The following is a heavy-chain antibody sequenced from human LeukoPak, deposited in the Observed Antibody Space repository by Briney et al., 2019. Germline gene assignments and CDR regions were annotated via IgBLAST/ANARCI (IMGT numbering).Heavy chain of an antibody. CDR2: IWYDGSNK. J-gene: IGHJ4*02. CDR3: ARDQGVGKGYFDY. Sequence: PGGSLRLSCAASGFTFSSYGMHWVRQAPGKGLEWVAVIWYDGSNKYYADSVKGRFTISRDNSKNTLYLQMNSLRAEDTAVYYCARDQGVGKGYFDYWGQGTLVTVSS. V-gene: IGHV3-33*01. D-gene: IGHD1-26*01. CDR1: GFTFSSYG.